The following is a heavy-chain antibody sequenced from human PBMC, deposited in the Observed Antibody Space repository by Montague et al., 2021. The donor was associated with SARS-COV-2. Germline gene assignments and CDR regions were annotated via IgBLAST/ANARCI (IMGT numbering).Heavy chain of an antibody. D-gene: IGHD3-22*01. CDR1: GFTFSTFC. CDR3: ARGYDSSGYQY. V-gene: IGHV3-7*05. CDR2: IKQDGSEK. J-gene: IGHJ4*02. Sequence: SLRLSCAASGFTFSTFCMTWVRQVPGEGLEWVANIKQDGSEKYYVDSVKGRFTISRDNAKNSLYLQLDSLRAEDTAVYYCARGYDSSGYQYWGQGTLVTVSS.